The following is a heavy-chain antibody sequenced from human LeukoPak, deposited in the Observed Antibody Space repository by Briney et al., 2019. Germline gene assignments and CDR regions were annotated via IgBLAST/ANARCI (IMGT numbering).Heavy chain of an antibody. J-gene: IGHJ6*02. CDR2: ITGSGHDS. V-gene: IGHV3-23*01. CDR1: GFSFKTFA. CDR3: AREWYYRMDA. Sequence: GGSLRLSCAASGFSFKTFAMSWVRQAPGKGLEWVSSITGSGHDSYYADSVKGRFTISRDNSKNTLYLQMSSLRAEDTAVYYCAREWYYRMDAWGQGTTVTVSS.